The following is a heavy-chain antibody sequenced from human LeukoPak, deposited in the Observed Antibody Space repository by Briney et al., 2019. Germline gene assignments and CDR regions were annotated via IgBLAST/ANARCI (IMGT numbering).Heavy chain of an antibody. CDR3: AKASFTYIVVVPAAPAH. CDR1: GFTFSSYG. V-gene: IGHV3-30*02. Sequence: GGSLRLSCAASGFTFSSYGMHWVRQAPGKVLEWVAFIRYDGSNKYYADSVKGRFTISRDNSKNTLYLQMNSLRAEDTAVYYCAKASFTYIVVVPAAPAHWGQGTLVTVSS. J-gene: IGHJ4*02. D-gene: IGHD2-2*01. CDR2: IRYDGSNK.